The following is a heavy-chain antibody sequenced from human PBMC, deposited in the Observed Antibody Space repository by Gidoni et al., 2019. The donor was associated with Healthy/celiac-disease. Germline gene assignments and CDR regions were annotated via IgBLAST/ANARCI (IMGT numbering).Heavy chain of an antibody. CDR2: IYYSGST. V-gene: IGHV4-39*01. CDR3: ASVDDSSGYYFDY. Sequence: QLQLQESGPGLVKPSETLSLTCTVSGGSISSSSYYWGWIRQPPGTGLEWIGSIYYSGSTYYNPSLKSRVTISVDTSKNQCSLKLSSVTAADTAVYYCASVDDSSGYYFDYWGQGTLVTVSS. J-gene: IGHJ4*02. D-gene: IGHD3-22*01. CDR1: GGSISSSSYY.